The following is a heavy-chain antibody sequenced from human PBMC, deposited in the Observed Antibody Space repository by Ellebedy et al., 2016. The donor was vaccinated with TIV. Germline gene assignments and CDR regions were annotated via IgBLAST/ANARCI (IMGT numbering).Heavy chain of an antibody. D-gene: IGHD2-2*01. CDR2: INPNSGGT. CDR1: GYTFTGYY. V-gene: IGHV1-2*04. CDR3: ARDKGVVPAAGYYYYYGMDV. Sequence: ASVKVSCXASGYTFTGYYMHWVRQAPGQGLEWMGWINPNSGGTNCAQKFQGWVTMTRDTSISTAYMELSRLRSDDTAVYYCARDKGVVPAAGYYYYYGMDVWGQGTTVTVSS. J-gene: IGHJ6*02.